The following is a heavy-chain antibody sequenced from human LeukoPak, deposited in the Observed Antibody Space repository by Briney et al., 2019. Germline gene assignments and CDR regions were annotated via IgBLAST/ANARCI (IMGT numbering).Heavy chain of an antibody. CDR2: VNPVDGNT. CDR3: ARKLVFDY. Sequence: ASVRVSCKTSGYRFTKYGISWVRQAPGQGLEWMGWVNPVDGNTTSARKFHGRLIMTTDTSTNTAHMEMRGLRSDDTAVYYCARKLVFDYWGQGTLVSVSS. J-gene: IGHJ4*02. V-gene: IGHV1-18*04. CDR1: GYRFTKYG.